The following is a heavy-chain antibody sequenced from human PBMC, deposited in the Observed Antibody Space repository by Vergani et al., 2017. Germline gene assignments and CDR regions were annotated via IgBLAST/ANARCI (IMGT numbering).Heavy chain of an antibody. CDR3: TRLEYCSSTSCYARWFDP. CDR2: IRSKANSYAT. V-gene: IGHV3-73*01. CDR1: GFTFSGSA. D-gene: IGHD2-2*01. J-gene: IGHJ5*02. Sequence: EVQLVESGGGLVQPGGSLKLSCAASGFTFSGSAMHWVRQASGKGLEWVGRIRSKANSYATAYAASVKGRFTISRDASKNTAYLQMNSLKTEDTAVYYCTRLEYCSSTSCYARWFDPWGQGTLVTVSS.